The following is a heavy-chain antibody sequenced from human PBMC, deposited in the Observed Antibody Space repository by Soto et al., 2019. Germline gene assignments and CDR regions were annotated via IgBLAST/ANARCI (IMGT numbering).Heavy chain of an antibody. Sequence: SETLSLTCIVSGESISSSSYYWGWIRQPPGKGLEWIGSIYYSGRTYYNPSFKSRVTISVDTSKNQFPLKLSSVTATDTAVYYCARQRTTVVTQAYFDHWGQGALVTVSS. CDR3: ARQRTTVVTQAYFDH. V-gene: IGHV4-39*01. J-gene: IGHJ4*02. CDR2: IYYSGRT. D-gene: IGHD2-21*02. CDR1: GESISSSSYY.